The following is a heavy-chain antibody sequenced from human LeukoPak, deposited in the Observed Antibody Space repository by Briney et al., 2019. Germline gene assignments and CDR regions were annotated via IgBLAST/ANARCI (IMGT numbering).Heavy chain of an antibody. J-gene: IGHJ4*02. CDR1: GFTFSSYA. V-gene: IGHV3-23*01. Sequence: GGSLRLSCAASGFTFSSYAMSWVRQAPGKGLEWDSAISGSGGSTYYADSVKGRFTISRDNSKHTLYLQMNSLRAEDTAVYYCAKDQWEDTAMVTSDYWGQGTPVTVSS. CDR3: AKDQWEDTAMVTSDY. CDR2: ISGSGGST. D-gene: IGHD5-18*01.